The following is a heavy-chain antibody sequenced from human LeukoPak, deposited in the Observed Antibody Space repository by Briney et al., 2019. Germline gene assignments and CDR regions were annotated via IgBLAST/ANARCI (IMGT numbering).Heavy chain of an antibody. J-gene: IGHJ4*02. CDR1: GGSISSSSYY. D-gene: IGHD1-26*01. V-gene: IGHV4-39*07. CDR2: TYYSGST. Sequence: SETLSLTCTVSGGSISSSSYYWGWIRQPPGKGLEWIGSTYYSGSTYYNPSLKSRVTISVDTSKNQFSLKLSSVTAADTAVYYCARDKSIVGATIDYWGQGTLVTVSS. CDR3: ARDKSIVGATIDY.